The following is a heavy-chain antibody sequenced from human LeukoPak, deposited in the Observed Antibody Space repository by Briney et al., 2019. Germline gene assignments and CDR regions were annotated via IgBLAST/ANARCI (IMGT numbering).Heavy chain of an antibody. V-gene: IGHV3-48*03. CDR1: GFTFSSYE. J-gene: IGHJ6*02. CDR2: ISSSGSTI. Sequence: GGSLRLSCAASGFTFSSYEMNWVRQAPGKGLEWVSYISSSGSTIYYADSVKGRFTISRDNAKNSLYLQMNSLRAEDTAVYYCARDTSHLSYGMDVWGQGTTVTVSS. CDR3: ARDTSHLSYGMDV.